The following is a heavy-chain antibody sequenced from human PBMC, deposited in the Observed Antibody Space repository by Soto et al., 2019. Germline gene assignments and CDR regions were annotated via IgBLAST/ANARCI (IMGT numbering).Heavy chain of an antibody. D-gene: IGHD3-10*01. CDR1: GFTFSSYG. J-gene: IGHJ4*02. V-gene: IGHV3-30*18. CDR2: ISYDGSNK. Sequence: GGSLRLSCAASGFTFSSYGMHWVRQAPGKGLEWVAVISYDGSNKYYADSVKGRFTISRDNSKNTLYLQMNSLRAEDTAVYYCAKDQVKMGYYGSGSLGFGLDYWGQGTLVTVSS. CDR3: AKDQVKMGYYGSGSLGFGLDY.